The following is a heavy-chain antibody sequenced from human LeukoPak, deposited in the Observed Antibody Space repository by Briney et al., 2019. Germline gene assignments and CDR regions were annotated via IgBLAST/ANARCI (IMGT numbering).Heavy chain of an antibody. CDR2: IYYSGST. V-gene: IGHV4-39*01. D-gene: IGHD2-2*02. CDR3: ARRQLLLYRGFDY. J-gene: IGHJ4*02. CDR1: GGSISSSSYY. Sequence: SETLSLTCTASGGSISSSSYYWGWIRQPPGKGLEWIGSIYYSGSTYYNPSLKSRVTISVDTSKNQFSLKLSSVTAADTAVYYCARRQLLLYRGFDYWGQGTLVTVSS.